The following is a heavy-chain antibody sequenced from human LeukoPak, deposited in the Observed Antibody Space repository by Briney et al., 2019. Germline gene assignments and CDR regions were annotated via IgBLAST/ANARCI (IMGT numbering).Heavy chain of an antibody. CDR3: ARRGVGIWFDP. CDR2: IYYSGST. V-gene: IGHV4-39*07. J-gene: IGHJ5*02. D-gene: IGHD7-27*01. CDR1: GGSISGSSYY. Sequence: SETLSLTCTVSGGSISGSSYYWGWIRQPPGKGLEWIGSIYYSGSTYYNPSLKSRVTISVDTSKNQFSLKLSSVTAADTAVYYCARRGVGIWFDPWGQGTLVTVSS.